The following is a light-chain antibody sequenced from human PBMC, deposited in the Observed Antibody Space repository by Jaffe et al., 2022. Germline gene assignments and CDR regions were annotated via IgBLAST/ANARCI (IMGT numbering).Light chain of an antibody. CDR3: QIWESSSDHWV. V-gene: IGLV3-21*01. CDR2: HDT. Sequence: SYVLTQPPSVSVAPGKTASITCGGNNIGIKSVHWYQQKPGQAPVVVIHHDTDRPSGIPERFSGSNSGNTATLTISRVEVGDEADYYCQIWESSSDHWVFGGGTKVTVL. J-gene: IGLJ3*02. CDR1: NIGIKS.